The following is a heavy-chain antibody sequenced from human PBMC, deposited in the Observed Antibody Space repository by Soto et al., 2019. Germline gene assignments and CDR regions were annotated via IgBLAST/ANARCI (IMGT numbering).Heavy chain of an antibody. V-gene: IGHV1-69*06. CDR3: ARSYYGSGSYWFYGMDV. D-gene: IGHD3-10*01. J-gene: IGHJ6*02. CDR1: GGTFGNSA. CDR2: IIPSFATG. Sequence: SVKVSCKASGGTFGNSAISWVRQTPGQGLEWMGGIIPSFATGNSAPEFQGRLTITADKSTTTAYMELSSLRSEDTAVYYCARSYYGSGSYWFYGMDVWGQGTTVTVSS.